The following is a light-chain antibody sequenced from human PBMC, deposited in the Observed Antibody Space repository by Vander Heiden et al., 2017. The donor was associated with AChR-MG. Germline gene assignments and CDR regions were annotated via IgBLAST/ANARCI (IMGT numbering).Light chain of an antibody. J-gene: IGKJ1*01. CDR2: ATS. V-gene: IGKV3-20*01. Sequence: IVLTQSPGTLSLSPAATATLSCRASQTVGSSYLDWYRQKPGQAPRIVMYATSTRAAGISDRCSGSGSGTDFTLTISRLEAEDFAVYYWQQYGNPWTFGQGTKVEI. CDR1: QTVGSSY. CDR3: QQYGNPWT.